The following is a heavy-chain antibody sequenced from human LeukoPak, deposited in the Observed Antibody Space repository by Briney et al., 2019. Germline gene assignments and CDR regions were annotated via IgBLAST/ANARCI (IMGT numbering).Heavy chain of an antibody. D-gene: IGHD6-6*01. V-gene: IGHV4-30-4*01. Sequence: SETLSLTCTVSGGSISSGDYYWSWIRQPPGKGLEWIGYIYYSGSTYYNPSLKSRVTISVDTSKNQFSLKLSSVTAADTAVYYCARAIAARPGDFDYWGQGTLVTVSS. CDR1: GGSISSGDYY. J-gene: IGHJ4*02. CDR2: IYYSGST. CDR3: ARAIAARPGDFDY.